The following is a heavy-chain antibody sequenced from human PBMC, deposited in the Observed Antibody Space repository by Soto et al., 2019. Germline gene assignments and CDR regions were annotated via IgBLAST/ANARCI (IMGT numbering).Heavy chain of an antibody. V-gene: IGHV2-5*02. CDR2: IYWDDDK. J-gene: IGHJ4*02. CDR3: AHVFNSNSGSYRYFDY. Sequence: GSGPTLVNPTQTLTLTCTFSGFSLSTTNMGVGWIRQPPGKALEWLALIYWDDDKRFSPSLKSRLTITKDTSKNQVVLTMTNMDPVDTATYYCAHVFNSNSGSYRYFDYWGQGTLVTVSS. D-gene: IGHD3-16*02. CDR1: GFSLSTTNMG.